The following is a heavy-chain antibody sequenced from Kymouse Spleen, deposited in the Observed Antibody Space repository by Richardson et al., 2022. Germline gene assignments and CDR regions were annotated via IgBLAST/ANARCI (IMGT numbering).Heavy chain of an antibody. V-gene: IGHV3-33*01. D-gene: IGHD1-1*01,IGHD1-20*01,IGHD1-7*01. CDR1: GFTFSSYG. J-gene: IGHJ6*02. CDR2: IWYDGSNK. CDR3: ARNWTTTVWTS. Sequence: QVQLVESGGGVVQPGRSLRLSCAASGFTFSSYGMHWVRQAPGKGLEWVAVIWYDGSNKYYADSVKGRFTISRDNSKNTLYLQMNSLRAEDTAVYYCARNWTTTVWTSGAKGPRSPSPQ.